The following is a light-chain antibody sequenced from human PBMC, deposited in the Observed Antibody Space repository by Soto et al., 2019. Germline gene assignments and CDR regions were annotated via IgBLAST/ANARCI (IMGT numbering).Light chain of an antibody. J-gene: IGKJ5*01. CDR1: QDIAGY. V-gene: IGKV1D-12*01. CDR3: QQAYSFPIT. CDR2: GAS. Sequence: IHVTQSTSSVSASVGNRVTIACRASQDIAGYLAWYQHKQGRTPELLIHGASRLQSGVPARFSGSGSGTDFTLSINSLQTEDFATYYCQQAYSFPITFGQGTRLEIK.